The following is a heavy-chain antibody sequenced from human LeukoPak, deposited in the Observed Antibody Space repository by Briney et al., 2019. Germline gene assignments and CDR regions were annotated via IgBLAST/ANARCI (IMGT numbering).Heavy chain of an antibody. Sequence: GGSLRLSCAASGFTFDDYAMHWVRQAPGKGLEWVSLISWDGGSTYYADSVKGRFTISRDNSKNSLYLQMNSLRAEDTALYYCAKDIERAAASYYFDYWGQGTLVTVSS. CDR1: GFTFDDYA. V-gene: IGHV3-43D*03. CDR2: ISWDGGST. CDR3: AKDIERAAASYYFDY. J-gene: IGHJ4*02. D-gene: IGHD6-13*01.